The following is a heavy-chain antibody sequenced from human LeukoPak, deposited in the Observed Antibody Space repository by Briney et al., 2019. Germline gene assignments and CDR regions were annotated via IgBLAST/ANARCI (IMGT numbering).Heavy chain of an antibody. CDR1: GYSISSSSYY. V-gene: IGHV4-39*07. D-gene: IGHD3-10*01. Sequence: SETLSLTCTVSGYSISSSSYYWGWIRQPPGKGLEWIGSIPYSWSTYYNPSLKSRVTISVDTSKNQFSLKLSSVTAADTDVYYCARCKDYYVSGSYYKTFDYWGQGTLVTVSS. J-gene: IGHJ4*02. CDR3: ARCKDYYVSGSYYKTFDY. CDR2: IPYSWST.